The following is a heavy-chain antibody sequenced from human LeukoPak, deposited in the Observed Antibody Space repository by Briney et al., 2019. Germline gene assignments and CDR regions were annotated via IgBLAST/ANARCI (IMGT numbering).Heavy chain of an antibody. CDR2: IIGSGGST. CDR1: GFTFSNNA. Sequence: PGGSLRLSCAASGFTFSNNALSWVRQAPGKGVEWVSVIIGSGGSTYYADSVQGRFTISRDNSKNTLYLQMDSLRAGDTAVYYCARGRLRVIDAFDIWGQGTMVTVSS. D-gene: IGHD2-21*01. J-gene: IGHJ3*02. CDR3: ARGRLRVIDAFDI. V-gene: IGHV3-23*01.